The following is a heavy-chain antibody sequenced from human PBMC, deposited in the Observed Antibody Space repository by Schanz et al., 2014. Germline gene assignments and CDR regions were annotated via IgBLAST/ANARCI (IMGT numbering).Heavy chain of an antibody. D-gene: IGHD6-19*01. CDR2: TYSGGST. J-gene: IGHJ4*02. CDR1: GFTVSSNY. V-gene: IGHV3-66*01. Sequence: EVQLVESGGGLVQPGGSLRLSCAASGFTVSSNYMSWVRQAPGKGLEWVSITYSGGSTYYADSVKGRFTISRDNSKNTLYLQMNSLRAEDTAVYYCAKAGSGWSTAGYYYWGQGTLXAVSS. CDR3: AKAGSGWSTAGYYY.